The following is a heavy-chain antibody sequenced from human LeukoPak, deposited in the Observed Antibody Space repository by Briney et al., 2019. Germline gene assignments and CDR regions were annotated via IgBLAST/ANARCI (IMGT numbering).Heavy chain of an antibody. Sequence: PGGSLRLSCAASGFTFSSYGMHWVRRAPGKGLEWVAFIRYDGSNKYYADSVKGRFTISRDNSKNTLYLQMNSLRAEDTAVYYCAKAPSVVTGGEDHWGQGTLVTVSS. V-gene: IGHV3-30*02. D-gene: IGHD4-23*01. CDR3: AKAPSVVTGGEDH. J-gene: IGHJ4*02. CDR2: IRYDGSNK. CDR1: GFTFSSYG.